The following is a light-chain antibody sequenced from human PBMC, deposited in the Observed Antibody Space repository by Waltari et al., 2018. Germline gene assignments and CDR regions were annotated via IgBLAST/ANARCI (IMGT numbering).Light chain of an antibody. J-gene: IGKJ3*01. CDR2: ATF. CDR3: QEYGSSPEFT. CDR1: QSISNSY. Sequence: IVLTQSPGTLSLSPGDTATLSCRTSQSISNSYLAWYQQKPGHVPRLLIYATFSRDSGIPERFSGSGSETDFTLTISSLEPEDFAVYYCQEYGSSPEFTFGPGTTVDI. V-gene: IGKV3-20*01.